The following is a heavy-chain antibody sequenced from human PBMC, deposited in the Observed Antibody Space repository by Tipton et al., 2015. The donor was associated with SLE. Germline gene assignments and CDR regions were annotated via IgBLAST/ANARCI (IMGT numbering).Heavy chain of an antibody. CDR3: ARAEGISSAPFDS. V-gene: IGHV4-4*07. CDR1: GTSISLVY. CDR2: FHPSGST. J-gene: IGHJ4*02. D-gene: IGHD3-22*01. Sequence: TLSLTCSVSGTSISLVYWDWIRQPAGKGLEWIGRFHPSGSTFYNSSLKSRVTMSADTSKNQISLTLTSVTAADTAVYYCARAEGISSAPFDSWGQGSLVTVSS.